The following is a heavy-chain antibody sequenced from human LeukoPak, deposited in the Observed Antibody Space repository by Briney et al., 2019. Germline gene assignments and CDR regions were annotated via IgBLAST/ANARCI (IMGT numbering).Heavy chain of an antibody. J-gene: IGHJ4*02. D-gene: IGHD4-23*01. V-gene: IGHV3-21*04. CDR3: ATGLSENLRWYFGY. Sequence: GGSLRLSCAASGFTFSIYNMNWVRQAPGKGLEWVSSISSSSSYIYYADSVKGRFTISRDNSKNTLFLQMNSLRAEDTAVYYCATGLSENLRWYFGYWGQGTLVTVSS. CDR1: GFTFSIYN. CDR2: ISSSSSYI.